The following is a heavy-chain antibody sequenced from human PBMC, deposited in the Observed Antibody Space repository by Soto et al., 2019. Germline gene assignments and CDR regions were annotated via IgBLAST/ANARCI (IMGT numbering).Heavy chain of an antibody. D-gene: IGHD3-10*01. CDR2: INHSGST. CDR1: GGSFSGYY. CDR3: ASLTRPLLITVVRGVIQHNWFDP. V-gene: IGHV4-34*01. Sequence: QVQLQQWGAGLLKPSETLSLTCAVYGGSFSGYYWSWIRQPPGKGLEWIGEINHSGSTNYNPSLKSRVTISVDTSKNQFSLKVSSVIAADTAVYYCASLTRPLLITVVRGVIQHNWFDPWGQGTLVTVSS. J-gene: IGHJ5*02.